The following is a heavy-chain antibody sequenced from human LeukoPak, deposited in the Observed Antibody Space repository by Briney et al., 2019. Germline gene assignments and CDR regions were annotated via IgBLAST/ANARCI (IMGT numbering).Heavy chain of an antibody. Sequence: GASVKVSCKASGYTFTGYYMHWVRQAPGQGLEWMGWINPNSGGTSYAQKFQGRVTMTRDTSISTAYMELSRLRSDDTAVYYCARDAVRGGMITFGGVHRYFDYWGQGTLVTVSS. CDR1: GYTFTGYY. V-gene: IGHV1-2*02. CDR3: ARDAVRGGMITFGGVHRYFDY. CDR2: INPNSGGT. J-gene: IGHJ4*02. D-gene: IGHD3-16*01.